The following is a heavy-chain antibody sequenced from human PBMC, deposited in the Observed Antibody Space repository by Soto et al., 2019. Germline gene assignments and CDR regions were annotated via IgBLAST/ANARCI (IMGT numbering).Heavy chain of an antibody. CDR1: GFIFSSYA. J-gene: IGHJ6*02. D-gene: IGHD2-15*01. CDR2: ISYDGSNK. V-gene: IGHV3-30-3*01. Sequence: PGGSLRLSCAASGFIFSSYAMHWVRQAPGKGLEWVAVISYDGSNKYYADSVKGRFTISRDNSKNTLYLQMNSLRAEDTAVYYCALTSNCSGGSCYFSYYYYYGMDVWGQGTTVTVSS. CDR3: ALTSNCSGGSCYFSYYYYYGMDV.